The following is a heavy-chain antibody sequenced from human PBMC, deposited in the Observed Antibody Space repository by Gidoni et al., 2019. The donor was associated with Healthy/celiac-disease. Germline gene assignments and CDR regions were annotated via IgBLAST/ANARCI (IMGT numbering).Heavy chain of an antibody. V-gene: IGHV3-23*01. D-gene: IGHD3-10*01. CDR2: ISGSGGST. CDR1: GFPFRRYA. Sequence: EVQLLASWGGLVQPGGSLRLSFASSGFPFRRYAMSWVRQAPGKGLEWVSAISGSGGSTYYADSVKGRFTISRDNSKNTLYLQMNSLRAEDTAVYYCAKRRITMVRGVWWFDPWGQGTLVTVSS. CDR3: AKRRITMVRGVWWFDP. J-gene: IGHJ5*02.